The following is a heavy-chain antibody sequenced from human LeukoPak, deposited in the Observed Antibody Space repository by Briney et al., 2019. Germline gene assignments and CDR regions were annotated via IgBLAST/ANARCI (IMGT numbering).Heavy chain of an antibody. V-gene: IGHV1-69*05. CDR2: IIPIFGTA. CDR3: ARLLGRGILARRWFDP. Sequence: SVKVSCKASGGTFSSYAISWVRQAPGQGLECMGRIIPIFGTANYAQKFQGRVTITTDESTSTAYMELSSLRSEDTAVYYCARLLGRGILARRWFDPWGQGTLVTVSS. J-gene: IGHJ5*02. CDR1: GGTFSSYA. D-gene: IGHD3-10*01.